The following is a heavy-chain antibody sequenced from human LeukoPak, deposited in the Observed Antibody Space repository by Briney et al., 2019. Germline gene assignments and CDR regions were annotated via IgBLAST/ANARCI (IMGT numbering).Heavy chain of an antibody. V-gene: IGHV4-4*09. CDR1: GGSISSYY. D-gene: IGHD1-26*01. Sequence: SETLSLACTVSGGSISSYYWSWIRQPPGKGLEWIGYIYTSGSTNYNPSLKSRVTISVDTSKNQFSLELSSVTAADTAVYYCARHANSGSYFHFDYWGQGTLVTVSS. CDR3: ARHANSGSYFHFDY. J-gene: IGHJ4*02. CDR2: IYTSGST.